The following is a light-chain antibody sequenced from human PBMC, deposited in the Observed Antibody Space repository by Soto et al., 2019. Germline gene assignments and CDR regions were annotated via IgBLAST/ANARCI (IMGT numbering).Light chain of an antibody. CDR2: AAS. CDR1: QGISTF. J-gene: IGKJ4*01. Sequence: DIQLTQSPCFLSASVGDRVTSTCRASQGISTFLAWYQQKPGKAPKRLIYAASILQSGVPSRFRGSGSGTDFTLTISRLQPEDFATYFCQQLNSYPLTFGGGTKVDIK. V-gene: IGKV1-9*01. CDR3: QQLNSYPLT.